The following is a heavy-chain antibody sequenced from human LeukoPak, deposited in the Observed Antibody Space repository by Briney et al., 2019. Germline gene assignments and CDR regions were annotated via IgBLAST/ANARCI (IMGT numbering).Heavy chain of an antibody. CDR2: ISAYNGNT. J-gene: IGHJ6*03. Sequence: ASVKVSCKASGYTFTSYGISWVRQAPGQGLEWMGWISAYNGNTNYAQKLQGRVTMTTDTSTSTAYMELRSLRSDDTAVYYCARDNRDYSNCVGYYYYYMDVWGKGTTVTVSS. CDR3: ARDNRDYSNCVGYYYYYMDV. D-gene: IGHD4-11*01. V-gene: IGHV1-18*01. CDR1: GYTFTSYG.